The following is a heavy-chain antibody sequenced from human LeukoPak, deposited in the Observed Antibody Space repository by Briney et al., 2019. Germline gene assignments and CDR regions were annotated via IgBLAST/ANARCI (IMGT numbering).Heavy chain of an antibody. CDR3: VRLSASKYGSSAYPNFDY. D-gene: IGHD6-13*01. CDR1: GGTFSAYI. Sequence: ASVKVSCKASGGTFSAYILSWVRQAPGQGLEWMGRLSPLFGDIHCTQKFQGRLTITADKSTGTAYMELSVLRSEDTAVYYCVRLSASKYGSSAYPNFDYWGQGTLVTVPA. CDR2: LSPLFGDI. J-gene: IGHJ4*02. V-gene: IGHV1-69*02.